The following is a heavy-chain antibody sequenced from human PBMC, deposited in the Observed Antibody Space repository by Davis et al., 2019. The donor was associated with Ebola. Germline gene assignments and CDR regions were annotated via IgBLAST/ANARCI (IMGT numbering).Heavy chain of an antibody. J-gene: IGHJ4*02. Sequence: AASVKVSCKASGYTLVSYYAHWVRQAPGQGLEWMGIINPSGGTTTYAQKFQGRVTMTRDTSTNTLYMELSSRTSGDTAVYYCVRDLRGWGDFDYWGQGTLVTVSS. CDR3: VRDLRGWGDFDY. CDR1: GYTLVSYY. CDR2: INPSGGTT. V-gene: IGHV1-46*01. D-gene: IGHD3-10*01.